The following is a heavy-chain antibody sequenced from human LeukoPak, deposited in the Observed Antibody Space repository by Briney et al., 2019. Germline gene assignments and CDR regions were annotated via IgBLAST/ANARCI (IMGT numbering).Heavy chain of an antibody. CDR1: GFTFSTYA. CDR2: ISSNFNYI. Sequence: NPGGSLRLSCAASGFTFSTYAMNWVRQAPGKGLEWVSSISSNFNYIHYADSVKGRFTISRDNAKNSLYLQMNSLRAEDTAVYYCARDEQLVEDYWGQGTLVTVSS. J-gene: IGHJ4*02. V-gene: IGHV3-21*01. CDR3: ARDEQLVEDY. D-gene: IGHD6-13*01.